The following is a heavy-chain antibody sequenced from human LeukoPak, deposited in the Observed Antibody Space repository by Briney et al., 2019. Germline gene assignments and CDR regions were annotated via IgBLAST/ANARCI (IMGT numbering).Heavy chain of an antibody. Sequence: ASVKVSCKASGGTFSSYAISWVRQAPGQGLEWMGRIIPIFGTANYAQKFQGRVTITADESTSTAYMELSSLRSEDTAVYYCARGLRGPHYDILTGLDYWGQGTLVTVSS. CDR2: IIPIFGTA. CDR1: GGTFSSYA. D-gene: IGHD3-9*01. V-gene: IGHV1-69*13. CDR3: ARGLRGPHYDILTGLDY. J-gene: IGHJ4*02.